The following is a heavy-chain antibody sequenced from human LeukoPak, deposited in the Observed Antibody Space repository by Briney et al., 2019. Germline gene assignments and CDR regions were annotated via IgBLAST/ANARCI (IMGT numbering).Heavy chain of an antibody. V-gene: IGHV1-69*05. J-gene: IGHJ4*02. CDR3: ARNLDYGDYEGLQDY. CDR1: GGTFSSYA. D-gene: IGHD4-17*01. CDR2: IIPIFGTA. Sequence: HRASVKVSCKASGGTFSSYAISWVRQAPGQGLEWMGRIIPIFGTANYAQKFQGRVTITTDESTSTAYMELSSLRSEDTAVYYCARNLDYGDYEGLQDYWGQGTLVTVSS.